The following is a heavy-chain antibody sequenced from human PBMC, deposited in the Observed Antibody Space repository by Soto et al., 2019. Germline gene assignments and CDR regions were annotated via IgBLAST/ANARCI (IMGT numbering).Heavy chain of an antibody. Sequence: QVQLVQSGAEVKKPGASVKVSCKASGYTFTSYGISWVRQAPGQGIEWMGWISAYNGNTNYAQKLQGRVTITTDTSTSTAYMELRSLRYDEKSVYYCDRVPRGYSYGRGYWGQGTLVTVSS. CDR2: ISAYNGNT. V-gene: IGHV1-18*01. CDR3: DRVPRGYSYGRGY. J-gene: IGHJ4*02. CDR1: GYTFTSYG. D-gene: IGHD5-18*01.